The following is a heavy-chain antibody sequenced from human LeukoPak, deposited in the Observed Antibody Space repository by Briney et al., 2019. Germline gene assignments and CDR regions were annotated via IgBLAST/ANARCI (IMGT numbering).Heavy chain of an antibody. CDR2: IKEDGSEK. Sequence: GGSLRLSCAASGFTFSSYGMHWVRQAPGKGLEWVGNIKEDGSEKYYVDSVKGRFTISRDNAMNSLYLQMNSLRAEDTAVYYCARDAFRQGNYWGQGALVTVSS. CDR1: GFTFSSYG. V-gene: IGHV3-7*03. CDR3: ARDAFRQGNY. D-gene: IGHD3-10*01. J-gene: IGHJ4*02.